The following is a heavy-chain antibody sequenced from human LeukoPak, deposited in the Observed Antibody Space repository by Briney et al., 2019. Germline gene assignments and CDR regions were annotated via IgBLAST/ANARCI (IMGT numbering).Heavy chain of an antibody. CDR1: GGTFSSYA. V-gene: IGHV1-69*01. Sequence: GSSLKVSCKASGGTFSSYAISWVRQAPGQGLEWMGGIIPIFGTANYAQKFQGRVTITADESTSTAYMELSSLRSEDTAVYYCARGHGSGSPPPQTYYYYYGMDVWGQGTTVTVSS. D-gene: IGHD3-10*01. J-gene: IGHJ6*02. CDR2: IIPIFGTA. CDR3: ARGHGSGSPPPQTYYYYYGMDV.